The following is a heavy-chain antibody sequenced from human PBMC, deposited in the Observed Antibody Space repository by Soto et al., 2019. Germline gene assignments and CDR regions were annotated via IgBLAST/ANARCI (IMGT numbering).Heavy chain of an antibody. J-gene: IGHJ4*02. CDR1: GGSFSGYY. Sequence: ETLSLTCAVYGGSFSGYYWSWIRQPPGKGLEWIGEINHSGSTNYNPSLKSRVTISVDTSKNQFSLKLSSVTAADTAVYYCARDQRWPFDYWGQGTLVTVSS. D-gene: IGHD6-19*01. CDR2: INHSGST. V-gene: IGHV4-34*01. CDR3: ARDQRWPFDY.